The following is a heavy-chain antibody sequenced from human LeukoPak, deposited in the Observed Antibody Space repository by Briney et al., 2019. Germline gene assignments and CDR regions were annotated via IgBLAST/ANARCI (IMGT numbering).Heavy chain of an antibody. D-gene: IGHD2-15*01. CDR2: INPNSGDT. J-gene: IGHJ5*02. CDR1: GYSFTGYY. V-gene: IGHV1-2*02. CDR3: ARGPLEYCSGGSCYSGRNWFDP. Sequence: ASVKVSCKASGYSFTGYYLHWVRQAPGQGLEWRGWINPNSGDTNYAQKFQGRVTMTRDTYISKAYILLRRLTSDDTAVYYCARGPLEYCSGGSCYSGRNWFDPWGQGTLVTVSS.